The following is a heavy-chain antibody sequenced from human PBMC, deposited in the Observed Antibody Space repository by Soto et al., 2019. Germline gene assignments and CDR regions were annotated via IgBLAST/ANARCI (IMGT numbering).Heavy chain of an antibody. CDR1: GYTFTSYY. CDR3: ARTYPLWGKNYGMDV. D-gene: IGHD2-21*01. V-gene: IGHV1-46*01. J-gene: IGHJ6*02. Sequence: GASVKVSCKASGYTFTSYYMHWVRQAPGQGLEWMGIINPSGGSTSYAQKFQGRVTMTRDTSTSTVYMELSSLRSEDTAVYYCARTYPLWGKNYGMDVWGQGTTVTVSS. CDR2: INPSGGST.